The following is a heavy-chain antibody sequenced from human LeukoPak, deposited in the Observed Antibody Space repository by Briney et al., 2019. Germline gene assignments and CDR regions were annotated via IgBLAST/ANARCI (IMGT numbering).Heavy chain of an antibody. Sequence: SETLSLTCTVSGGSISSYYWSWVRQPPGKGLEWVGFVYYTGSTNYSPSLKRRFTISVDTSKNQFYLKLRSVTAADTAVYYCARISSSNWYNERGAFDVWGQGTMVTVSS. J-gene: IGHJ3*01. CDR1: GGSISSYY. CDR3: ARISSSNWYNERGAFDV. V-gene: IGHV4-59*01. D-gene: IGHD6-13*01. CDR2: VYYTGST.